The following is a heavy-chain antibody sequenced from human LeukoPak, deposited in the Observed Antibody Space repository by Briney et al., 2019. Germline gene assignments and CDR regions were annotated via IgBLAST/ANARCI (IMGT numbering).Heavy chain of an antibody. CDR3: ARHFTVVDAFDI. Sequence: GASVKVSCKASGYTFTGYYMHWVRQATGQGLEWMGWMNPNSGNTGYAQKFQGRVTMTRNTSISTAYMELSSLRSEDTAVYYCARHFTVVDAFDIWGQGTMVTVSS. CDR2: MNPNSGNT. J-gene: IGHJ3*02. V-gene: IGHV1-8*02. D-gene: IGHD4-23*01. CDR1: GYTFTGYY.